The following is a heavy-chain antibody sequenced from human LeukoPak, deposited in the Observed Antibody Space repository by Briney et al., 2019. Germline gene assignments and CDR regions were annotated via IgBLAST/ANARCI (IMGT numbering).Heavy chain of an antibody. CDR1: GGTFSSYA. CDR2: IIPFFGTA. Sequence: SVKVSCKASGGTFSSYAISGVRQAPGQGLEGMGRIIPFFGTANYAQKFQGRVTITADKSTSTAYIELSSLRTEETAVYYCASPYPTYYYASGSFDSWGQGTLVTVSS. V-gene: IGHV1-69*06. CDR3: ASPYPTYYYASGSFDS. D-gene: IGHD3-10*01. J-gene: IGHJ4*02.